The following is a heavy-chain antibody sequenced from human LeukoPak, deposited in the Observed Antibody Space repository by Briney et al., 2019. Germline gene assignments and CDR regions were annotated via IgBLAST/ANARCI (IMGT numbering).Heavy chain of an antibody. Sequence: PSGTLSLTCAVSGGSISSSDWWSWVRQPPGKGLEWIGEIYHSGSTNYNPSLKSRVTISVDKSKNQFSLKLSSVTAADTAVYYCARWTGGTMIVVVTHFDYWGQGTLVTVSS. CDR1: GGSISSSDW. CDR3: ARWTGGTMIVVVTHFDY. CDR2: IYHSGST. J-gene: IGHJ4*02. D-gene: IGHD3-22*01. V-gene: IGHV4-4*02.